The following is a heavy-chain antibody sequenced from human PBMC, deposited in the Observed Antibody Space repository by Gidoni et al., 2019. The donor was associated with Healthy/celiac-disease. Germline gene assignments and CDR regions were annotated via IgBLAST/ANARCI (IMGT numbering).Heavy chain of an antibody. CDR1: GGSFSGYY. V-gene: IGHV4-34*01. Sequence: QVQLQQWGAGLLKPSETLSLTCAVYGGSFSGYYWSWIRQPPGKGLEWIGEINHSGSTNYNPSLKSRVTISVDTSKNQFSLKLSSVTAADTAVYYCARGHPNSSGWYRYYYYYGMDVWGQGTTVTVSS. J-gene: IGHJ6*02. CDR3: ARGHPNSSGWYRYYYYYGMDV. D-gene: IGHD6-19*01. CDR2: INHSGST.